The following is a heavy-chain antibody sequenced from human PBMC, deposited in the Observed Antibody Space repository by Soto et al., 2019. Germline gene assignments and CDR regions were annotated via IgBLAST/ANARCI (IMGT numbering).Heavy chain of an antibody. D-gene: IGHD3-10*01. CDR2: ISGSGGST. CDR3: AKYEGECYYGSGSYCYMDV. J-gene: IGHJ6*03. CDR1: GFTFSSYA. V-gene: IGHV3-23*01. Sequence: EVQLLESGGGLVQPGGSLRLSCAASGFTFSSYAMSWVRQAPGKGLEWVSAISGSGGSTYYADSVKGRFTISRDNSKNTLYLQMNSLRAEDTAVYYCAKYEGECYYGSGSYCYMDVWGKGTTVTVSS.